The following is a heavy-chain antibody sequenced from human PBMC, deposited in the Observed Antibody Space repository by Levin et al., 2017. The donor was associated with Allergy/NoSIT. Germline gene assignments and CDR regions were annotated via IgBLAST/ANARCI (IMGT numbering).Heavy chain of an antibody. CDR1: GFTFSTYHA. V-gene: IGHV3-23*01. J-gene: IGHJ3*01. CDR3: AKLAATDPRILSDAFDV. D-gene: IGHD2/OR15-2a*01. Sequence: PGESLKISCAASGFTFSTYHAMSWVRQTPGKGLEWVCGISGSGDSTHYADSVKGRFTISRDNSKNTVYLQMNSLKAEDTAVYYCAKLAATDPRILSDAFDVWGQGTMVTVSS. CDR2: ISGSGDST.